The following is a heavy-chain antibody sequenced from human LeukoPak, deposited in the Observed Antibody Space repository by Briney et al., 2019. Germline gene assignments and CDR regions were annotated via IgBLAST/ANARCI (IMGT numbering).Heavy chain of an antibody. J-gene: IGHJ4*02. Sequence: ASVKVSCKASGYTFTSYDINWVRQATGQGLEWMGWMLPNSGYTGYAQKFQGRVTMTRNTATNTAYMELSSLTSDDTAIYYCARGLGAPSTDFDHWGQGTLVTVSS. CDR3: ARGLGAPSTDFDH. D-gene: IGHD1-26*01. CDR1: GYTFTSYD. CDR2: MLPNSGYT. V-gene: IGHV1-8*01.